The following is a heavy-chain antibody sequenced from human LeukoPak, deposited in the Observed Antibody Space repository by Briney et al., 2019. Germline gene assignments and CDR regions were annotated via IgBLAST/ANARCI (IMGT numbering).Heavy chain of an antibody. CDR1: GYTFTGYY. Sequence: EASVKVSCKASGYTFTGYYMHWVRQAPGQGLEWMGWINPSSGGTNYAQKFQGWVTMTRDTSISTAYMELSRLRSDDTAVYYCARAGREQQLVLFDYWGQGTLVTVSS. J-gene: IGHJ4*02. CDR3: ARAGREQQLVLFDY. CDR2: INPSSGGT. D-gene: IGHD6-13*01. V-gene: IGHV1-2*04.